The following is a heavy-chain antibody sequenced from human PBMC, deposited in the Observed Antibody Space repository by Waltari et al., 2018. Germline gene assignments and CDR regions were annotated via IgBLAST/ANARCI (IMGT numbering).Heavy chain of an antibody. V-gene: IGHV3-21*01. CDR3: AREYYYDGSTYDQ. Sequence: VQLVESGGGLVKSGGSLRLSCEASGFLFSSYNMNWVRQAPGKGLEWVSSITRDGFSIYYADSVKGRFTVSRDNAKNSLYVQMNNLGAEDMAVYYCAREYYYDGSTYDQWGQGTLVTVSS. CDR2: ITRDGFSI. J-gene: IGHJ4*02. D-gene: IGHD3-22*01. CDR1: GFLFSSYN.